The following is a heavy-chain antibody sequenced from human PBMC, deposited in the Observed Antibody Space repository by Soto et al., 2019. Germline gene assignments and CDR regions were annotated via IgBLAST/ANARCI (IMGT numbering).Heavy chain of an antibody. CDR3: ASTPREGCSGGSCYAFDI. Sequence: SETLSLTCTVSGGSISSYYWSWIRQPPGKGLEWIGYIYYSGSTNYNPSLKSRVTISVDTSKNQFSLKLSSVTAADTAVYYCASTPREGCSGGSCYAFDIWGQGTMVTVS. CDR2: IYYSGST. J-gene: IGHJ3*02. V-gene: IGHV4-59*01. D-gene: IGHD2-15*01. CDR1: GGSISSYY.